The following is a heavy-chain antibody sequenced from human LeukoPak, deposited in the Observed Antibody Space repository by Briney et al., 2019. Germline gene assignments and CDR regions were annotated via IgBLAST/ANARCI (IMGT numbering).Heavy chain of an antibody. D-gene: IGHD3-10*01. CDR2: IWHDGSHK. Sequence: PGRSLRLSCAASGFAFNSYAMHWVRQAPGQGLEWVALIWHDGSHKFYSNSVRGQFTISRDNSKNTVSLQMNNLRPEDTAVYYCAREFFGSGSYPDFWGQGTPVTVSS. V-gene: IGHV3-33*01. CDR3: AREFFGSGSYPDF. CDR1: GFAFNSYA. J-gene: IGHJ4*02.